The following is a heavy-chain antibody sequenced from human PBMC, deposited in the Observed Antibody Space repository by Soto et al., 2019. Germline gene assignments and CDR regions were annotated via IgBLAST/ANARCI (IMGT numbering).Heavy chain of an antibody. CDR3: ARHGGDHYDSSGYHYALDY. Sequence: GESLNTSWTGSGYSFRNYWITWVRQMPGKGLERMVRIDLTDSYTSYSPSFHGHVSFSADTSINTAYLQWSSLRASDTAMYYCARHGGDHYDSSGYHYALDYWGQGTPVTVSS. CDR1: GYSFRNYW. CDR2: IDLTDSYT. J-gene: IGHJ4*02. V-gene: IGHV5-10-1*01. D-gene: IGHD3-22*01.